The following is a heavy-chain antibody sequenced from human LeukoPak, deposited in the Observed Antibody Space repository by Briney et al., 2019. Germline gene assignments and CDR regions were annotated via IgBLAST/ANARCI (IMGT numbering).Heavy chain of an antibody. V-gene: IGHV3-20*04. D-gene: IGHD6-13*01. Sequence: GRSLRLSCAASGFTFDDYGMSWVRQAPGKGVEWVSGINWNGGSTGYADSVKGRFTISRDNAKNSLYLQMNSLRAEDTALYYCARGTLKAAATDFDYWGQGTLVTVSS. CDR1: GFTFDDYG. CDR2: INWNGGST. J-gene: IGHJ4*02. CDR3: ARGTLKAAATDFDY.